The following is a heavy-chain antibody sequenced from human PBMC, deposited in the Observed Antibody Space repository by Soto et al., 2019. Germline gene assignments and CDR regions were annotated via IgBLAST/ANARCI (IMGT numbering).Heavy chain of an antibody. J-gene: IGHJ6*02. V-gene: IGHV3-30*18. D-gene: IGHD2-2*01. CDR3: AKDPEGYRSSTRCYTYHGLDV. Sequence: PGGSLRLSCAASGFTFSSYVMHWVRQAPGKGLEWVAVISYDGSYKYYADSVKGRFTISRDNSKHTLYLQMSSLRVEDTAVYYCAKDPEGYRSSTRCYTYHGLDVWGQGTTVTVSS. CDR2: ISYDGSYK. CDR1: GFTFSSYV.